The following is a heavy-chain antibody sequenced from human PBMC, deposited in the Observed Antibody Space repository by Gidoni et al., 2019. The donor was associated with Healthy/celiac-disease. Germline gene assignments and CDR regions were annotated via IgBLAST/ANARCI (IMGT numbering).Heavy chain of an antibody. D-gene: IGHD3-3*02. V-gene: IGHV5-51*01. CDR3: VRHYKISMASNYFDS. J-gene: IGHJ4*02. Sequence: VRQMPGKGLEYMGIIYPGDSDTRYNPSFRGQVTISADASISTAYLQWSSLKASDTAMYYCVRHYKISMASNYFDSWGQGTLVTVSS. CDR2: IYPGDSDT.